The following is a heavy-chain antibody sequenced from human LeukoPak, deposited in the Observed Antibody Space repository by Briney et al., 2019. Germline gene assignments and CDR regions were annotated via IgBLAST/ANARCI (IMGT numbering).Heavy chain of an antibody. Sequence: SETLSLTCAVYGGSFSGYYWSWIRQPPGKGLEWIGEINHSGSTNYNPSLKSRVTISVDTSKNQFSLKLSSVTAADTAVYYCARVRAGYTLKSHYDYWGQGTLVTVSS. CDR2: INHSGST. D-gene: IGHD5-24*01. J-gene: IGHJ4*02. CDR1: GGSFSGYY. CDR3: ARVRAGYTLKSHYDY. V-gene: IGHV4-34*01.